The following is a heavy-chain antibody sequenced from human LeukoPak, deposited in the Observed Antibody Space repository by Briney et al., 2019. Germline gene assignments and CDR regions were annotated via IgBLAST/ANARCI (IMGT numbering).Heavy chain of an antibody. Sequence: ASVKVSCKASGYTFTGYYMHWVRQAPGQGLEWMGWINPNSGGTNYAQKFQGWVTMTRDTSISTAYMELSRLRSDDTAVYYCARSGYSSSWPLGNYPLDYWGQGTLVTVSS. D-gene: IGHD6-13*01. CDR1: GYTFTGYY. V-gene: IGHV1-2*04. J-gene: IGHJ4*02. CDR2: INPNSGGT. CDR3: ARSGYSSSWPLGNYPLDY.